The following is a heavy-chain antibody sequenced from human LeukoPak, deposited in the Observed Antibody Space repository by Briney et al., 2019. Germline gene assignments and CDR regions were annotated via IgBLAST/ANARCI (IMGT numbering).Heavy chain of an antibody. D-gene: IGHD3-22*01. CDR1: GSSFTNYW. CDR3: ARRMNSGYYYDAFDF. CDR2: IYPGDSDT. J-gene: IGHJ3*01. Sequence: GASLKISCKGSGSSFTNYWIGWVRQMPGKGLEWMGIIYPGDSDTRYSPSFQGQVTISADKSISTAYLQWSSLKASDTAMYYCARRMNSGYYYDAFDFWGQGTMVTVSS. V-gene: IGHV5-51*01.